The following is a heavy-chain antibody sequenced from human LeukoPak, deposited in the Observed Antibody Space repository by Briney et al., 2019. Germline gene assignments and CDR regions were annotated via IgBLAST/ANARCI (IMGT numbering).Heavy chain of an antibody. V-gene: IGHV1-18*01. D-gene: IGHD3-3*01. CDR3: ARDRKSYYDFWSGYYLSAFDI. J-gene: IGHJ3*02. CDR2: ISAYNGNT. Sequence: ASVKVSCKASGYTFTSYGISWVRQAPGQGLEWMGWISAYNGNTNYAQKLQGGVTMTTDTSTSTAYMELRSLRSDDTAVYYCARDRKSYYDFWSGYYLSAFDIWGQGTMVTVSS. CDR1: GYTFTSYG.